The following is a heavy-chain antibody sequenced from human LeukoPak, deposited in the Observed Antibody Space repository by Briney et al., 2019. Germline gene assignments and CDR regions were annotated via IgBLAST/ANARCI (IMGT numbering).Heavy chain of an antibody. CDR2: IYYSGST. D-gene: IGHD3-3*01. CDR1: GGSISSGGYY. J-gene: IGHJ4*02. V-gene: IGHV4-39*01. Sequence: SETLSLTCTVSGGSISSGGYYWSWIRQPPGKGLEWIGSIYYSGSTYYNPSLKSRVTISVDTSKNQFSLKLSSVTAADTAVYYCARLSWSGFYWGQGTLVTVSS. CDR3: ARLSWSGFY.